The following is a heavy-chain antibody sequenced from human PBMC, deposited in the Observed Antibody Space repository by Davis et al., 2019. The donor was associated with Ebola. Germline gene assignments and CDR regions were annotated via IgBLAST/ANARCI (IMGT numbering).Heavy chain of an antibody. CDR2: ISAYNGNT. V-gene: IGHV1-18*01. D-gene: IGHD2-15*01. CDR1: GYSFTDDG. CDR3: ARDCSGGSCYAWGYYYGMDV. Sequence: ASVKVSCKASGYSFTDDGISWVRQAPGQGLERMGWISAYNGNTNYAQKLQGRVTMTTDTSTSTAYMELRSLRSDDTAVYYCARDCSGGSCYAWGYYYGMDVWGQGTTVTVSS. J-gene: IGHJ6*02.